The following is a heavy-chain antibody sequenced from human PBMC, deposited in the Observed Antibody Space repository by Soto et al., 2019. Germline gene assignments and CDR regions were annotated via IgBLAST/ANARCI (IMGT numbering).Heavy chain of an antibody. CDR3: ARHAYDFWSGHPNPRYYYGMDV. D-gene: IGHD3-3*01. J-gene: IGHJ6*02. Sequence: SLKISCKGSGYSFTSYWIGWVRQMPGKGLEWMGFIYPGDSNTRYSPSLQGQVTISVDKSISTAYLQWSSLKATDTAMYYCARHAYDFWSGHPNPRYYYGMDVWGQGTTVTVSS. V-gene: IGHV5-51*01. CDR2: IYPGDSNT. CDR1: GYSFTSYW.